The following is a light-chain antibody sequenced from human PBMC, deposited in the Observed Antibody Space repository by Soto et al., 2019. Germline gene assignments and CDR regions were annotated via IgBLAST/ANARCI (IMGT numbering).Light chain of an antibody. CDR2: DTS. CDR3: QEYIQWPPGM. J-gene: IGKJ1*01. Sequence: DIVVTQSPATLSASPGERVTLSCRASQFVSSRLAWYQQRPGQVPRLLFYDTSTRAPGISPRFSGSGSGTEFSLTISGLQSEDFAVYICQEYIQWPPGMFGPGTTVDIK. CDR1: QFVSSR. V-gene: IGKV3-15*01.